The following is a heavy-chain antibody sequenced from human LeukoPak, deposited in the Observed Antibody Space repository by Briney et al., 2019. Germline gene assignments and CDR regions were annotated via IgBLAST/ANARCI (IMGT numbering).Heavy chain of an antibody. CDR3: AKVGGWLAVPAAISYMDV. CDR1: GFTFKTYG. J-gene: IGHJ6*03. Sequence: GRSLRLSCIASGFTFKTYGMHWVRQAPGKGLECVAVMWNDGSYRYYTDSVKGRFTISRDNSKNALYLQMNSLRAEDTAVYYCAKVGGWLAVPAAISYMDVWGKGTTVIVSS. CDR2: MWNDGSYR. D-gene: IGHD2-2*02. V-gene: IGHV3-33*03.